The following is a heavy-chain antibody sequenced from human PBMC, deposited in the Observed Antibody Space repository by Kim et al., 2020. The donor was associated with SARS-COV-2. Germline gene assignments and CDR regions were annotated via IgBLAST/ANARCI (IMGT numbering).Heavy chain of an antibody. CDR2: ICHSGST. J-gene: IGHJ4*02. Sequence: SETLSLTCTDSGGSISSRNWWSWVRQTPGKGLEWIGEICHSGSTNYNPSFKSRSTLSIDKSKNQFSLEVNPVPAADTAVYYCAGGMEAVWEINRYWGQGTLVT. D-gene: IGHD1-26*01. V-gene: IGHV4-4*02. CDR1: GGSISSRNW. CDR3: AGGMEAVWEINRY.